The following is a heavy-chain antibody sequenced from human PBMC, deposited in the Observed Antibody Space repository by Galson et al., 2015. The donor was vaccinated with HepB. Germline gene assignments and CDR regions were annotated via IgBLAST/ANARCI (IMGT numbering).Heavy chain of an antibody. CDR2: IYYSGST. CDR1: GGSISSSSYY. Sequence: ETLSLTCTVSGGSISSSSYYWGWIRQPPGKGLEWIGSIYYSGSTYYNPSLKSRVTISVDTSKNQFSLKLSSVTAADTAVYYCARVQSIAAAGTPYLGMDVWGQGTTVTVSS. J-gene: IGHJ6*02. CDR3: ARVQSIAAAGTPYLGMDV. V-gene: IGHV4-39*07. D-gene: IGHD6-13*01.